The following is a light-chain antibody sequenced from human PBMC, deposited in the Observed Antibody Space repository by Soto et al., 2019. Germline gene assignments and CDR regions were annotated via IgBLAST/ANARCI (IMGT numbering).Light chain of an antibody. J-gene: IGLJ2*01. CDR2: DNN. V-gene: IGLV1-40*03. CDR3: HSYDVSLSGPV. CDR1: SSNIGAGYD. Sequence: QAVVTQPPSVSGAPGQRVTISCTGSSSNIGAGYDVHWYQQLPGTAPKVVIYDNNSRPSGVPGRFSGSKSGGSASLAITGLQAEDEGDYYCHSYDVSLSGPVFGGGTKLTVL.